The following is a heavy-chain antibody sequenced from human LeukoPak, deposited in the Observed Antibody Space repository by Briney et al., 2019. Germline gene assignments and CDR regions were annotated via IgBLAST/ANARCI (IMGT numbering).Heavy chain of an antibody. J-gene: IGHJ4*02. CDR2: ISGSGGSA. V-gene: IGHV3-23*01. CDR3: AKDELWFEELDYFDY. Sequence: PGGSLRLSCAASGFTFSSYAMNWVRQAPGKGLEWVSAISGSGGSAYYADSVKGRFTISRDNSKNTLYLQMNSLRAEDTAVYYCAKDELWFEELDYFDYWGQGTLVTVSS. CDR1: GFTFSSYA. D-gene: IGHD3-10*01.